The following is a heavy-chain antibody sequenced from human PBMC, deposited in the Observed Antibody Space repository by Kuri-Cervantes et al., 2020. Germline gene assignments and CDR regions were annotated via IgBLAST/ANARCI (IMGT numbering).Heavy chain of an antibody. Sequence: GGSLRLSCAASGFTFSSYGMHWVRQAPGKGLEWVAFIRYDGSNKYYADSVKGRFTISRDNAKNSLYLQMNSLRAEDTAVYYCARGKSTGPMAAFDIWGQGTMVTVSS. J-gene: IGHJ3*02. CDR3: ARGKSTGPMAAFDI. CDR2: IRYDGSNK. V-gene: IGHV3-30*02. CDR1: GFTFSSYG. D-gene: IGHD4-17*01.